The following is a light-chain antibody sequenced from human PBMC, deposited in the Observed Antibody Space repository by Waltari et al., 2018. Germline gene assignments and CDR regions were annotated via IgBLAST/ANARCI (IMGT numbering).Light chain of an antibody. V-gene: IGKV3-20*01. CDR3: QQYDISPLT. Sequence: EIVLTQSPGTLSLSPGERATLSCRASQTVRTTYLAWYQQKPGQAPTLLIYGASSRATGIPDRFSGSGSGTDFSLTISSLEPEDFAVYYCQQYDISPLTFGGGIKVEIK. CDR2: GAS. CDR1: QTVRTTY. J-gene: IGKJ4*01.